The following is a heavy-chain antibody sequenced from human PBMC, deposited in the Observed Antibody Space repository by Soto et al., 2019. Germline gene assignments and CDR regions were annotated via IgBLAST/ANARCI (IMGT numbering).Heavy chain of an antibody. CDR1: GYTFTSYY. V-gene: IGHV1-46*01. D-gene: IGHD2-2*01. J-gene: IGHJ6*02. CDR2: INPSGGST. CDR3: ARDRAYCSSTSCYHYYGMDV. Sequence: ASVKVSCKASGYTFTSYYMHWVRQAPGQGLEWMGIINPSGGSTSYAQKFQGRVTMTRDTSTSTVYMELSSLRSEDTAVYYCARDRAYCSSTSCYHYYGMDVWGQGTTVTVSS.